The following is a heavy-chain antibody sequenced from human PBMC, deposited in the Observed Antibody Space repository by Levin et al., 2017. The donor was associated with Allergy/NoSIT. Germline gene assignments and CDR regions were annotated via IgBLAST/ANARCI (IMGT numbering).Heavy chain of an antibody. J-gene: IGHJ6*02. Sequence: SCAASGFSFSDYAMTWVRQAPGKGLEWVSAISGSGASTYYSASVRGRAVISRDNSKNTLNLQMNRLSADDTAVYYCAKDEGPSHLSYYDFWGGSSKNYRMDVWGQGTTVTVSS. D-gene: IGHD3-3*01. CDR2: ISGSGAST. V-gene: IGHV3-23*01. CDR3: AKDEGPSHLSYYDFWGGSSKNYRMDV. CDR1: GFSFSDYA.